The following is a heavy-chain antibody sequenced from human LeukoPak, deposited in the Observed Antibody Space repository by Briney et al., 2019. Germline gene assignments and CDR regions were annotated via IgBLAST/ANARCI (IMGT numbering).Heavy chain of an antibody. J-gene: IGHJ6*02. CDR1: GGSISSGDYY. V-gene: IGHV4-30-4*01. Sequence: KSSQTLSLTCTVSGGSISSGDYYWSWLRQPPGKGLEWIGYSYYSGSTYYNPSLKSRVTISVDTSKNQFSLKLSSVTAADTAVYYCARVRLGVRGVMGYYYYGMDVWGQGTTVIVSS. CDR3: ARVRLGVRGVMGYYYYGMDV. CDR2: SYYSGST. D-gene: IGHD3-10*01.